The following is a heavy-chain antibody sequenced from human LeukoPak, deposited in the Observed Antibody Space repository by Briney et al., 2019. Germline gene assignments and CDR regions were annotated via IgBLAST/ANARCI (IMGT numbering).Heavy chain of an antibody. Sequence: SETLSLTCAVYGGSFSGYYWSWIRQPPGKGLEWIGEINHSGSTNYNPSLKSRVTISVDTSKNQFSLKLSSVTAADAAVYYCARMKAYYYHYGMDVWGQGTTVTVSS. CDR2: INHSGST. CDR3: ARMKAYYYHYGMDV. V-gene: IGHV4-34*01. CDR1: GGSFSGYY. J-gene: IGHJ6*02.